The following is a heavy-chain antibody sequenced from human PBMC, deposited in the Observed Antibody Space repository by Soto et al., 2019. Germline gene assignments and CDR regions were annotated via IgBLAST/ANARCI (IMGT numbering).Heavy chain of an antibody. V-gene: IGHV3-15*01. CDR3: AKVTSYYENSGYPDF. D-gene: IGHD3-22*01. J-gene: IGHJ4*02. CDR2: IKSNSAGGTT. Sequence: GGSLILSCAASGFRFNSAWMYWVRQAPGKGLEWVGRIKSNSAGGTTDYAAPVKGRFTISRDDSENTLYLEMKSLTAEDTATYYCAKVTSYYENSGYPDFWGPGILVTVSS. CDR1: GFRFNSAW.